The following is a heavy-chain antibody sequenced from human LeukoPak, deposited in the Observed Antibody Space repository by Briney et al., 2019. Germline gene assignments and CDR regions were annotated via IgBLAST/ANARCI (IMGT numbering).Heavy chain of an antibody. J-gene: IGHJ4*02. CDR2: ISAYNGNT. Sequence: GASVKVSCKASGYTFTAYGTTWVRQAPGQGLEWMGWISAYNGNTNYAQKFQGRVTMTTDTSTSTAYMELRSLRSDDTAVYYCARDLGQSLPALMAWAYWGQGALVTVSS. CDR3: ARDLGQSLPALMAWAY. D-gene: IGHD2-8*01. CDR1: GYTFTAYG. V-gene: IGHV1-18*01.